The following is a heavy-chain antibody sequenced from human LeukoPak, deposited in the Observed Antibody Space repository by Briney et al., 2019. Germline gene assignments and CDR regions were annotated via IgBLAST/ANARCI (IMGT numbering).Heavy chain of an antibody. CDR2: IYYSGST. Sequence: ETLSLTCTVSGGSISSYYWSWIRQPPGKGLEWIGYIYYSGSTNYNPSLKSRVTISVDTSKNQFSLKLSSVTAADTAVYYCARAMGSSWYGYYGMDVWGQGTTVTVSS. CDR3: ARAMGSSWYGYYGMDV. CDR1: GGSISSYY. V-gene: IGHV4-59*01. J-gene: IGHJ6*02. D-gene: IGHD6-13*01.